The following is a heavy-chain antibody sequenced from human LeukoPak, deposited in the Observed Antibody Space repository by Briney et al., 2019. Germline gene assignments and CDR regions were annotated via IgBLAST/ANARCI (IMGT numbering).Heavy chain of an antibody. D-gene: IGHD3-9*01. CDR1: GYSFTSYW. CDR2: IYPGDSDT. J-gene: IGHJ5*02. CDR3: ARLAGSRYYDILTGYYS. V-gene: IGHV5-51*01. Sequence: RGESLKISCKGSGYSFTSYWIGWVRQMPGKGLEWMGIIYPGDSDTRYSPSFQGQATISADKSISTAYLQWSSLKASDTAMYYCARLAGSRYYDILTGYYSWGQGTLVTVSS.